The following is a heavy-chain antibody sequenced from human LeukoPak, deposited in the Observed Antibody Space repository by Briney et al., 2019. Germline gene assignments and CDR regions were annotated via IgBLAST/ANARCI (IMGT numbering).Heavy chain of an antibody. V-gene: IGHV3-23*01. Sequence: GGSLRLSCAASGFTFSTYAMTWVRQAPGKGLEWVSLITGGGGSTYYVDSVKGRFTISRDNSKSTLYLEMNSLRAEDTAVYYCAKRSGTASLGGTNFDYWSQGTRVTVSS. J-gene: IGHJ4*02. CDR3: AKRSGTASLGGTNFDY. D-gene: IGHD6-19*01. CDR1: GFTFSTYA. CDR2: ITGGGGST.